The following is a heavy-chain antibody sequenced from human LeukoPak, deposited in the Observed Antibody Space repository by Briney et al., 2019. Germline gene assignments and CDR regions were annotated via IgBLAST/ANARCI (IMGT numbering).Heavy chain of an antibody. CDR2: ISAYNGNT. Sequence: ASVNVSCTASGYTFTCYGISWVRQAPGQGLEWMGWISAYNGNTNYAQKLQGRVTMTTDTSTSTAYMELRSLRSDDTAVYYCARDLYDIAVAGRFDYWGQGTLVTVSS. D-gene: IGHD6-19*01. CDR3: ARDLYDIAVAGRFDY. V-gene: IGHV1-18*04. J-gene: IGHJ4*02. CDR1: GYTFTCYG.